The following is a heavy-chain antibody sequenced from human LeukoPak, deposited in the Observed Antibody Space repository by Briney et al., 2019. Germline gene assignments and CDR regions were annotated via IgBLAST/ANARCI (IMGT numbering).Heavy chain of an antibody. CDR3: ARDGYSSGWYAFDY. Sequence: GGSLRLSCAASGFTFSSYWMHWVRHARGKGLVWVSRINSDGSSTSYADSVKGRFTISRDNAKNTLYLQMNSLRPEDTAVYYCARDGYSSGWYAFDYGGQGTLVTVSA. CDR2: INSDGSST. V-gene: IGHV3-74*01. D-gene: IGHD6-19*01. CDR1: GFTFSSYW. J-gene: IGHJ4*02.